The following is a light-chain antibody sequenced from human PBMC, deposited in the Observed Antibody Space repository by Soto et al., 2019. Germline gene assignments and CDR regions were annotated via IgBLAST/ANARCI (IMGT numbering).Light chain of an antibody. J-gene: IGLJ2*01. CDR2: SNN. CDR1: SSNIGSNT. CDR3: AAWDDSLNGPVV. Sequence: QPVLTQSPSASGTPGQRVTISCSGSSSNIGSNTVNWYQQLPGTAPKLLIYSNNQRPSGVPDRFSGSKSGTSASLAISGLQSEDEADYYCAAWDDSLNGPVVFGGGTKLTVL. V-gene: IGLV1-44*01.